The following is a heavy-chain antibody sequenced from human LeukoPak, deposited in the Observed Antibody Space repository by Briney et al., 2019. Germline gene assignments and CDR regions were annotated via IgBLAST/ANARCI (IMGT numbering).Heavy chain of an antibody. J-gene: IGHJ6*03. CDR3: ARAGVAGHMDV. CDR2: IYQSGSV. Sequence: SQTLSLTCTASGGSISSGGSGGSYWTWIRQSPGQGLEWIGYIYQSGSVYYNPSLKSRVTTSVDRSKNQFSLRLSSVTAADTAVYYCARAGVAGHMDVWGKGTTVTVSS. CDR1: GGSISSGGSGGSY. V-gene: IGHV4-30-2*06. D-gene: IGHD2-15*01.